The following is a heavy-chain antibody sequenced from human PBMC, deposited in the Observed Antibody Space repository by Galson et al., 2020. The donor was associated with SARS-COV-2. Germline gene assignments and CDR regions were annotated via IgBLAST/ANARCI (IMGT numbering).Heavy chain of an antibody. CDR1: GFTSGLSLSAYA. Sequence: GGSLRLSCAASGFTSGLSLSAYAMSWVRQAPGKGLEWVSSIYGSGINTYYADSVRGRFTISRDNSKNTLYLQMNSLRAEDTAVYYCAKVGVAGYYFDDWGQGTLVTVSS. J-gene: IGHJ4*02. CDR2: IYGSGINT. V-gene: IGHV3-23*01. CDR3: AKVGVAGYYFDD. D-gene: IGHD6-19*01.